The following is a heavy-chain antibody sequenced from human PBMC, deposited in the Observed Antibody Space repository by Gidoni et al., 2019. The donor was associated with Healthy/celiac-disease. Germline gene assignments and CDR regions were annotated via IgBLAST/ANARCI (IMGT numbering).Heavy chain of an antibody. CDR2: ISSNGGST. CDR3: VKGYYDFWSGYQNY. Sequence: EVQLVESGGGLVQPGGSLRLSCSASGFTFSSYAMHWVRQAPGKGLEYVSAISSNGGSTYYADSVKGRFTISRDNSKNTLYLQMSSLRAEDTAVYYCVKGYYDFWSGYQNYWGQGTLVTVSS. V-gene: IGHV3-64D*09. D-gene: IGHD3-3*01. CDR1: GFTFSSYA. J-gene: IGHJ4*02.